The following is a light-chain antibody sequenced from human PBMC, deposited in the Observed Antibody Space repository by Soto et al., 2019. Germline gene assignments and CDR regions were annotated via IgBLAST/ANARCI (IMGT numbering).Light chain of an antibody. CDR1: QSISTW. CDR3: QQYNSNPCT. CDR2: KAS. V-gene: IGKV1-5*03. Sequence: DIQMTQSPSTLSASVGDRVTVSCRASQSISTWLAWYQQKPGKAPKLLIHKASRLEDGVPSRFSGSGSGTKFTLTISSLQPDDFATYYCQQYNSNPCTFGQGTKLEIK. J-gene: IGKJ2*02.